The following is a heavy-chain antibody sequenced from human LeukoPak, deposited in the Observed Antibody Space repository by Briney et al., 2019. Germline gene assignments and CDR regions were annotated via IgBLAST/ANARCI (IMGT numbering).Heavy chain of an antibody. V-gene: IGHV3-21*01. D-gene: IGHD6-6*01. CDR2: ISSSSSYI. CDR3: ARSRSSEYAFDI. CDR1: GFTFSSYS. Sequence: GGSLRLSCAASGFTFSSYSMNWVRQAPGKGLEWVSSISSSSSYIYYADSVKGRFTISRDNAKNSLYLQMNSLRAEDTAVYYCARSRSSEYAFDIWGQGTKVTVSS. J-gene: IGHJ3*02.